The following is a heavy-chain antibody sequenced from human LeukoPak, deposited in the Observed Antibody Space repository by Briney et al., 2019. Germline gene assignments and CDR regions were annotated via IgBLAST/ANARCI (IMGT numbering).Heavy chain of an antibody. D-gene: IGHD6-19*01. CDR3: ARQRMPQGLYYFDY. V-gene: IGHV4-38-2*02. CDR2: IYHSGST. Sequence: PSETLSLTCTVSGYSISSGYYWGWIRQPPGKGLEWIGSIYHSGSTYYNPSLKSRVTISVDTSKNQFSLKLSSVTAADTAVYYCARQRMPQGLYYFDYWGQGTLVTVSS. CDR1: GYSISSGYY. J-gene: IGHJ4*02.